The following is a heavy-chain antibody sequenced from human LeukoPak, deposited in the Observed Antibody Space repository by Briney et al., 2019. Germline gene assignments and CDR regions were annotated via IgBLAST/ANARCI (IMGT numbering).Heavy chain of an antibody. CDR1: GFTFSGSA. J-gene: IGHJ4*02. D-gene: IGHD6-13*01. V-gene: IGHV3-73*01. CDR2: TRSKANSYTT. Sequence: PGGSLRLSCAASGFTFSGSAMHWVRQASGKGLEWVGRTRSKANSYTTAYAAPVKGRFTISRDDSKNTAYLQMNSLKTEDTAVYYCTQAAAGTVDYWGQGTLVTVSS. CDR3: TQAAAGTVDY.